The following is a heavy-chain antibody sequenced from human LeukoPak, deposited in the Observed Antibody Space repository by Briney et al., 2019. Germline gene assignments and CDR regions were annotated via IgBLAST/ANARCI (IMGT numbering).Heavy chain of an antibody. D-gene: IGHD3-3*01. CDR3: AIGTYYDFWSGYSPFDY. Sequence: GASVKVSCKASGYTFTSYDINWVRQATGQGLEWMGWMNPNSGNTGYAQKFQGRVTMTRNTSISTAYMELSSLRSEDTAVYYCAIGTYYDFWSGYSPFDYWGQGTLVTVSS. CDR2: MNPNSGNT. V-gene: IGHV1-8*01. J-gene: IGHJ4*02. CDR1: GYTFTSYD.